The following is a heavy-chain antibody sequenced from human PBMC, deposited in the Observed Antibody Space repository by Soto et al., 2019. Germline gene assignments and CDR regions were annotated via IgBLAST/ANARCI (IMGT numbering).Heavy chain of an antibody. CDR1: GFTFSSYA. V-gene: IGHV3-30*14. CDR2: ISYDGSNK. D-gene: IGHD4-17*01. J-gene: IGHJ4*02. Sequence: GGSLRLSCAASGFTFSSYAMHWVRQAPGKGLEWVAVISYDGSNKYYADSVKGRFTISRDNSKNTLFLQMNSLRAEDTALYYCARDGATVVTPFDYWGQGTLVTVSS. CDR3: ARDGATVVTPFDY.